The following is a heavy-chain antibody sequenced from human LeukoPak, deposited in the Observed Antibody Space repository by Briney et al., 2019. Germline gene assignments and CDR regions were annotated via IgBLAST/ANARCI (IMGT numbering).Heavy chain of an antibody. V-gene: IGHV4-34*01. D-gene: IGHD2-15*01. Sequence: SETLSLTCAVYGGSFRGYYWSWIRQPRGKGREGIGEINHSGSTNYNPSLKSRVTISVDTSKNQFSLKLSSVTAADTAVYYCAREASGFYYMDVWGKGTTVTASS. CDR1: GGSFRGYY. J-gene: IGHJ6*03. CDR3: AREASGFYYMDV. CDR2: INHSGST.